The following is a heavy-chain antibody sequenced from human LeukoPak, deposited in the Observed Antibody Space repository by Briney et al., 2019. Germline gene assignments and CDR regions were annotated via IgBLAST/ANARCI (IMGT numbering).Heavy chain of an antibody. CDR1: GFTFSSYG. V-gene: IGHV3-33*01. CDR3: ARGRGIAAAGPWYYYMDV. J-gene: IGHJ6*03. D-gene: IGHD6-13*01. Sequence: PGGSLRLSCAASGFTFSSYGMHWVRQAPGKGLEWVAVIWYDGSNKYYADSVKGRFTISRDNSKNTLYLQMNSLRAEDTAVYYCARGRGIAAAGPWYYYMDVWSKGTTVTVSS. CDR2: IWYDGSNK.